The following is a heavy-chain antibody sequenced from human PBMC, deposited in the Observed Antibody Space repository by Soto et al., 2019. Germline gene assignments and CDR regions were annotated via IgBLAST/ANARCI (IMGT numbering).Heavy chain of an antibody. V-gene: IGHV3-23*01. J-gene: IGHJ6*02. CDR3: AKDDAAEYGSGRYWGYYYYYYGMDV. CDR1: GFTFSSYA. CDR2: ISGSGGST. D-gene: IGHD3-10*01. Sequence: GGSLRLSCAASGFTFSSYAMSWVRQAPGKGLEWVSAISGSGGSTYYADSVKGRFTISRDNSKNTLYLRMNSLRAEDTAVYYCAKDDAAEYGSGRYWGYYYYYYGMDVWGQGTTVTVSS.